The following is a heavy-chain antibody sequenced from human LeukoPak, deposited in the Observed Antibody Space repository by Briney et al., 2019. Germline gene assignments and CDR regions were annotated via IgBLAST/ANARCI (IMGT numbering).Heavy chain of an antibody. J-gene: IGHJ4*02. CDR1: GFTFSDYT. V-gene: IGHV3-21*04. Sequence: GGSLRLSCVASGFTFSDYTMHWVRQAPGKALEWVSSINSGNNYIYYADSVKGRFTISRDNAKNSLFLQMNSLRAEDTAVYYCATGGDYYFDYWGQGTLVTVSS. CDR2: INSGNNYI. CDR3: ATGGDYYFDY. D-gene: IGHD2-21*02.